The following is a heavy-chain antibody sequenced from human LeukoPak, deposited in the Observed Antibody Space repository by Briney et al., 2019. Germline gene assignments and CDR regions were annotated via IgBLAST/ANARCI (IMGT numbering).Heavy chain of an antibody. V-gene: IGHV4-39*07. CDR1: GGSISSSSYY. J-gene: IGHJ4*02. CDR2: IYYSGST. D-gene: IGHD5-12*01. Sequence: SETLSLTCTVSGGSISSSSYYWGWIRQPPGKGLEWIGSIYYSGSTYYNPSLKSRVTISVDTSKNQFSLKLSSVTAADTAVYYCASPRGVATTYFDYWGQGTLVTVSS. CDR3: ASPRGVATTYFDY.